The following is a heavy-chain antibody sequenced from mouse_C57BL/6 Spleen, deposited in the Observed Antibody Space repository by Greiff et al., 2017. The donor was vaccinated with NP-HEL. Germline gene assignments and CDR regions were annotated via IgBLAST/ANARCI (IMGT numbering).Heavy chain of an antibody. Sequence: EVKLMESGPGLVKPSQSLSLTCSVTGYSITSGYYWNWIRQFPGNKLEWMGYISYDGSNNYNPSLKNRISITRDTSKNQFFLKLNSLTTEDTATYYCARDQGSITTVVATGYFDYWGQGTTLTVSS. D-gene: IGHD1-1*01. CDR2: ISYDGSN. J-gene: IGHJ2*01. V-gene: IGHV3-6*01. CDR3: ARDQGSITTVVATGYFDY. CDR1: GYSITSGYY.